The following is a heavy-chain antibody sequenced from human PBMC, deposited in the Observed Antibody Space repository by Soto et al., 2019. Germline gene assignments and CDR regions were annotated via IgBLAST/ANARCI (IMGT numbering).Heavy chain of an antibody. CDR2: ISTSTSYI. D-gene: IGHD2-15*01. V-gene: IGHV3-21*01. CDR3: ARLYCRGGSCYSGDAFDI. Sequence: EEQLLESGGDLIQPGGSLRLSCVASGITFSSYGMNWVRQAPGKGLEWVSSISTSTSYIYYADSVKGRFTISRDNAKNSVYLQINSLRAEDTAVYYCARLYCRGGSCYSGDAFDIWGQGTMVTVSS. CDR1: GITFSSYG. J-gene: IGHJ3*02.